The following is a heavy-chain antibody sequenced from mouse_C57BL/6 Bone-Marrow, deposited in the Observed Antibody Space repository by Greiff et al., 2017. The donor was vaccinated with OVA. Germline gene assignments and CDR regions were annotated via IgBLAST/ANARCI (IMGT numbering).Heavy chain of an antibody. J-gene: IGHJ2*01. D-gene: IGHD2-10*01. Sequence: VQLQQSGPVLVKPGASVKMSCKASGYTFTDYYMNWVKQSHGKSLEWIGVINPYNGGTSYNQKFKGKATLTVDKSSSTAYMELNSLTSEDSAVYYCARWMDPYYGNYVGYWGQGTTLTVSS. CDR1: GYTFTDYY. CDR3: ARWMDPYYGNYVGY. V-gene: IGHV1-19*01. CDR2: INPYNGGT.